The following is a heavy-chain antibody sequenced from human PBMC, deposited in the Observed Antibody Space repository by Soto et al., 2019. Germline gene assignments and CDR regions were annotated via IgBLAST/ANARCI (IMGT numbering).Heavy chain of an antibody. CDR1: GGTFSSYA. CDR2: IIPIFGTP. J-gene: IGHJ6*02. CDR3: ANRRRKHYRVHYSYSYGMDV. V-gene: IGHV1-69*13. D-gene: IGHD3-10*01. Sequence: ASVTVSSKASGGTFSSYAIRWVRQPPEHGLDWMGGIIPIFGTPNHAQKCQGRVTIPAHESTTPAYTELSSLRTEDTAVYYCANRRRKHYRVHYSYSYGMDVWGQGPTVTVAS.